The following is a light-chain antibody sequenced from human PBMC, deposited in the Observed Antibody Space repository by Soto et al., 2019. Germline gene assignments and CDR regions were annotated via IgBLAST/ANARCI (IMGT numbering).Light chain of an antibody. V-gene: IGKV3-15*01. J-gene: IGKJ1*01. CDR2: GAS. CDR1: QSVSSN. CDR3: PHHNHLPPWT. Sequence: IVMTQSPATLSVSPGERATLSCRASQSVSSNLAWYQQNPCQAPRLLIYGASTRATGIPARFSGSGSGTEFTLTISILQSEAFAGYYCPHHNHLPPWTFGQGTKVQIK.